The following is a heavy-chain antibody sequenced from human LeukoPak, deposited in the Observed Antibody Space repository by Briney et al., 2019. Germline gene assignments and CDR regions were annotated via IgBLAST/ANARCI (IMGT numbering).Heavy chain of an antibody. CDR2: ISGSGGST. Sequence: GGSLRLSCAASGFTFSSSAMSWVRQAPGKGLEWVSAISGSGGSTYYADSVKGRFTISRDNSKNTLYLQMNSLRAEDTAVYYCAKARYSSSSTTTGYWGQGTLVTVSS. CDR3: AKARYSSSSTTTGY. CDR1: GFTFSSSA. D-gene: IGHD6-6*01. J-gene: IGHJ4*02. V-gene: IGHV3-23*01.